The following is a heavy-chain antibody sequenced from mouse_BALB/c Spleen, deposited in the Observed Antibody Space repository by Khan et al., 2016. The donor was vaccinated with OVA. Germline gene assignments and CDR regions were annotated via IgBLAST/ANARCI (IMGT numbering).Heavy chain of an antibody. J-gene: IGHJ2*01. Sequence: EVQLQESGPGLVKPSQSLSLTCTVTGYSITSDYAWNWIRQFPGNKLEWVGYISYSGRTSYNPSLKSRISITRDTSKTQFFLQLSSVTTEDTATYYCARSVTITTVVATDFDYWGQGTTLTASS. D-gene: IGHD1-1*01. CDR1: GYSITSDYA. CDR3: ARSVTITTVVATDFDY. CDR2: ISYSGRT. V-gene: IGHV3-2*02.